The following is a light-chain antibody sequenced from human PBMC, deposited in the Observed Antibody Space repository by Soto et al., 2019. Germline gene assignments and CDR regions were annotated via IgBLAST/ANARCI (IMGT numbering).Light chain of an antibody. J-gene: IGLJ1*01. CDR2: DVS. CDR3: SSYTSSSTLYV. V-gene: IGLV2-14*01. CDR1: SSDVGGYNY. Sequence: QSALTQPASVSGSPGQSITISCTGTSSDVGGYNYVSWYQQHPGKAPKLMIYDVSNRPSGVSIRFSGSKSGNTASLTFSGFQAEDEADYYCSSYTSSSTLYVFGTGTKVTVL.